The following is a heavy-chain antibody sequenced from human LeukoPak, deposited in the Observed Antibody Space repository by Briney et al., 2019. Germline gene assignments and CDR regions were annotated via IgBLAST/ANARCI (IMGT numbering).Heavy chain of an antibody. J-gene: IGHJ4*02. CDR3: ARELAGYGKLDN. D-gene: IGHD5-12*01. V-gene: IGHV4-61*02. CDR2: IYTSGST. CDR1: GVSIRSGSYL. Sequence: SQTLSLTCTVSGVSIRSGSYLWRWLRQPAGKGLEWIGRIYTSGSTNYNPSLQSRLTISPDTSKNQFSLKLSSVTAADTAVYYCARELAGYGKLDNWGQGILVTVSS.